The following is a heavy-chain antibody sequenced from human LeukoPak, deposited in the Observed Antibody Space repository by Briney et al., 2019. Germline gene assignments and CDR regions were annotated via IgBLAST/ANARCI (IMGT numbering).Heavy chain of an antibody. CDR2: IYPGDSDT. CDR3: ARSPAEWLFDY. CDR1: GYSFTSYW. V-gene: IGHV5-51*01. Sequence: GESLQISCQGSGYSFTSYWIGWVRQMPGKGLEWMGIIYPGDSDTRYSPSFQGQVTISADKSISTAYLQWSSLKASDTAMYYCARSPAEWLFDYWGQGTLVTVSS. D-gene: IGHD3-3*01. J-gene: IGHJ4*02.